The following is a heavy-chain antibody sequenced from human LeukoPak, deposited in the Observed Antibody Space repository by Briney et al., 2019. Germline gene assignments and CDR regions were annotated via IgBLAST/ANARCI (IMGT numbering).Heavy chain of an antibody. J-gene: IGHJ4*02. CDR2: IYYSGSS. Sequence: PSETLSLTCTVSDYSISSGYFWGWIRQPPGKGLEWIGYIYYSGSSYYNPSLRSRVTISVDTSKNHFSLKLSSVTAADTAVYYDYWGQGTLVTVSS. CDR3: Y. CDR1: DYSISSGYF. V-gene: IGHV4-38-2*02.